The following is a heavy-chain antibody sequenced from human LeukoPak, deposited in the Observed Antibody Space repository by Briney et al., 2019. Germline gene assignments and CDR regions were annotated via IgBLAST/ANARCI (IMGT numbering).Heavy chain of an antibody. Sequence: SETLSLTCAVSGGSISSSNWWSWVRQPPGKGLEWIGEIYHSGSTNYNPSLKSRVTISVDKSKNQFSLKLSSVTAADTAVYYCARGGIVVVPAANYYMDVWGKGTTVTVSS. CDR2: IYHSGST. J-gene: IGHJ6*03. CDR3: ARGGIVVVPAANYYMDV. D-gene: IGHD2-2*01. V-gene: IGHV4-4*02. CDR1: GGSISSSNW.